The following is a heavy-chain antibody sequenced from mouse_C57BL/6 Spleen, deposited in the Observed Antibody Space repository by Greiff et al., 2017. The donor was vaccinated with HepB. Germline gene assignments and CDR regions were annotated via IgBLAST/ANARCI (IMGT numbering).Heavy chain of an antibody. V-gene: IGHV1-69*01. Sequence: QVQLQQPGAELVMPGASVKLSCKASGYTFTSYWMHWVKQRPGQGLEWIGEIDPSDSYTNYNQKFKGKSTLTVDKSSSTAYMQLSSLTSEDSAVYYCARSGSKGNAMDYWGQGTSVTVSS. J-gene: IGHJ4*01. D-gene: IGHD1-1*01. CDR3: ARSGSKGNAMDY. CDR1: GYTFTSYW. CDR2: IDPSDSYT.